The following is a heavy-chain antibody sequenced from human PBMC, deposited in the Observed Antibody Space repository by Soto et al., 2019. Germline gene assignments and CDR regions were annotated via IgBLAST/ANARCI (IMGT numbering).Heavy chain of an antibody. D-gene: IGHD3-10*01. J-gene: IGHJ4*02. CDR3: ARNDGSGKWSY. Sequence: GGSLRLSCAASGFTFSSYSMNWVRQAPGKGLEWVSSISSSSSYIYYADSVKGRFTISRDNAKNSQYLQMNSLRAEDTAVYYCARNDGSGKWSYWGQGTLVTVSS. V-gene: IGHV3-21*01. CDR2: ISSSSSYI. CDR1: GFTFSSYS.